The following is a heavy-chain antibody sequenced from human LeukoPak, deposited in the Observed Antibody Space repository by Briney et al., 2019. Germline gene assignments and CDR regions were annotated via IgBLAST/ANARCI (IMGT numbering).Heavy chain of an antibody. Sequence: PSETLSLTCTVSGGSVSSSLHSWGWVRQPPEKGLEWIGSIYYSGSTNYNASFNSRVTMSVDRSKYQFSLNLTSVAATDTAVYYCARHFYGDYVFDYWGKGTLVTVTS. V-gene: IGHV4-39*01. D-gene: IGHD4-17*01. J-gene: IGHJ4*02. CDR3: ARHFYGDYVFDY. CDR2: IYYSGST. CDR1: GGSVSSSLHS.